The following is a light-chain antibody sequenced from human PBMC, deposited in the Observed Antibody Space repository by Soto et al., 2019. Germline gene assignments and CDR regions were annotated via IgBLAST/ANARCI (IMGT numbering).Light chain of an antibody. CDR2: GAS. CDR1: QSVSGN. Sequence: EVVMTQSPATLSVSPGERVTLSCTASQSVSGNLAWYQQKPGQAPRLLIHGASTRATGIPARFSGSGSGTEFTLTISSLQSEDFAVYYCQQYNNWPPLTFGGGTKVDIK. V-gene: IGKV3-15*01. CDR3: QQYNNWPPLT. J-gene: IGKJ4*01.